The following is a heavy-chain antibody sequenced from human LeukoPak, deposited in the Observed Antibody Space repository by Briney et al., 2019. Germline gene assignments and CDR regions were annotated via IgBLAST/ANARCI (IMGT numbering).Heavy chain of an antibody. CDR3: ARESGYSSGWYIFDY. CDR2: ISSSSSYI. CDR1: GFTFSEFY. V-gene: IGHV3-11*06. D-gene: IGHD6-19*01. J-gene: IGHJ4*02. Sequence: PGGSLRLSCAASGFTFSEFYMAWIRQAPGKGLEWISSISSSSSYIYYADSVKGRFTISRDNAKNSLYLQMNSLRAEDTAVYYCARESGYSSGWYIFDYWGQGTLVTVSS.